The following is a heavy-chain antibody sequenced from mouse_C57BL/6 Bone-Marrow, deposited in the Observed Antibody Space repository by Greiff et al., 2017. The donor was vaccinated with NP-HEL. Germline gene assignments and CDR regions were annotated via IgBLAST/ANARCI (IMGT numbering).Heavy chain of an antibody. CDR2: ISNGGGST. CDR3: ARQGYGNSVFAY. V-gene: IGHV5-12*01. CDR1: GFTFSDYY. D-gene: IGHD2-1*01. J-gene: IGHJ3*01. Sequence: EVNVVESGGGLVQPGGSLKLSCAASGFTFSDYYMYWVRQTPEKRLEWVAYISNGGGSTYYPDTVKGRFTISRDNAKNTLYLQMSRLESEDTAMYYCARQGYGNSVFAYWGQGTLVTVSA.